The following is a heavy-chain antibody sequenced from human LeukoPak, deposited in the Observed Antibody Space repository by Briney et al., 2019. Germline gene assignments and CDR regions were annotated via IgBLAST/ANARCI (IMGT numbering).Heavy chain of an antibody. V-gene: IGHV4-30-2*01. Sequence: SQTLSLTCAVSGGSISSGGYSWSWIRQPPGTGLEWIGYIYHSGSTYYNPSLKSRVTISVDRSKNQFSLKLSSVTAADTAVYYCARVSFRGDHHFDYWGQGTLVTVSS. CDR2: IYHSGST. CDR1: GGSISSGGYS. CDR3: ARVSFRGDHHFDY. D-gene: IGHD4-17*01. J-gene: IGHJ4*02.